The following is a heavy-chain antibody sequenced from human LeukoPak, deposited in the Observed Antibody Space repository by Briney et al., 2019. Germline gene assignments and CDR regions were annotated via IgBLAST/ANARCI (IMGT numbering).Heavy chain of an antibody. J-gene: IGHJ4*02. V-gene: IGHV4-39*01. CDR3: AGGDYFPDIDY. D-gene: IGHD2-21*01. Sequence: PSETLSLTCTVSGASISSSSYYWGWIRQPPGKGLEWIGSIYYSGSTYYNPSLKSRVTISVDTSKNQFSLKLSSVTAADTAVYYCAGGDYFPDIDYWGQGTLVTVSS. CDR1: GASISSSSYY. CDR2: IYYSGST.